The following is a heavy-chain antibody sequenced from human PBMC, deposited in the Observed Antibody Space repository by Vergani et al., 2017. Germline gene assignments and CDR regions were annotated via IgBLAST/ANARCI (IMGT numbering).Heavy chain of an antibody. CDR1: GGSISSGGYY. D-gene: IGHD2-15*01. Sequence: QVQLQESGPGLVKPSETLSLTCTVSGGSISSGGYYWSWIRQHPGKGLEWIGYIYYSGSTYYNPSLKSRVTISVDTSKNQFSLKLSSVTAADTAVYYCARVVGYCSGGSCYGDYYYYYGMDVWGQGTTVTVSS. CDR2: IYYSGST. J-gene: IGHJ6*02. CDR3: ARVVGYCSGGSCYGDYYYYYGMDV. V-gene: IGHV4-31*03.